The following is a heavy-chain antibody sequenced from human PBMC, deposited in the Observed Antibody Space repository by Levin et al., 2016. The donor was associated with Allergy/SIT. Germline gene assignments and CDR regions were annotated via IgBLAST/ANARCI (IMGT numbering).Heavy chain of an antibody. D-gene: IGHD4-23*01. Sequence: GGSLRLSCAASGFTFSSYAMSWVRQAPGKGLERVSAISGSGGSTYYADSVKGRFTISRDNSKNTLYLQMNSLRAEDTAVYYCAKVGAGGDYGGYFDYWGQGTLVTVSS. J-gene: IGHJ4*02. CDR2: ISGSGGST. CDR3: AKVGAGGDYGGYFDY. V-gene: IGHV3-23*01. CDR1: GFTFSSYA.